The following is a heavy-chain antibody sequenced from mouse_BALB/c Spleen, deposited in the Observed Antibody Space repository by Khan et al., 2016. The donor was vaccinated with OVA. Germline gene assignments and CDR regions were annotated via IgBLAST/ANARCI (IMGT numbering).Heavy chain of an antibody. D-gene: IGHD2-1*01. Sequence: VQLQQSGPELVKPGASVRISCKASGYIFTDYYIHWVKERPGQGLEWIGWIYPGNVNTKYNEKFKGKATLTADKSSSTAYMQVNSLTSEDSTVYCCACEGDCGNCRCWFAYWGQGTLVTVSA. J-gene: IGHJ3*01. CDR3: ACEGDCGNCRCWFAY. CDR1: GYIFTDYY. CDR2: IYPGNVNT. V-gene: IGHV1S56*01.